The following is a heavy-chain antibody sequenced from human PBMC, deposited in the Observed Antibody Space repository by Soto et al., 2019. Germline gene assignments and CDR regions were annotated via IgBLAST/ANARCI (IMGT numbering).Heavy chain of an antibody. CDR3: ARESYDSSGYYSRELDY. CDR1: GGSISSYY. J-gene: IGHJ4*02. D-gene: IGHD3-22*01. Sequence: QVQLQESGPGLVKPSETLSLTCTVSGGSISSYYWSWIRQPAGKGLEWIGRSYTSGSTNYNPSRKSRVTMSVDTSKNQFSLKLSSVTAADTAVYYCARESYDSSGYYSRELDYGGQGTLVTVSS. CDR2: SYTSGST. V-gene: IGHV4-4*07.